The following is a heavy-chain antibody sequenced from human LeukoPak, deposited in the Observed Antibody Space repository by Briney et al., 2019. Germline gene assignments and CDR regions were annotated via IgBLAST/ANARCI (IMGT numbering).Heavy chain of an antibody. CDR1: GFTFSDYY. D-gene: IGHD3-22*01. CDR3: AIQMTMIVVVPYFDY. V-gene: IGHV3-11*04. Sequence: GGSLRLSCAASGFTFSDYYMSWIRQAPGKGLEWLSYTSSSGSTVYYADSVKGRFTVPRDNAKNSLYLHMNSLRAEDTAVYYCAIQMTMIVVVPYFDYWGQGTLVTVSS. J-gene: IGHJ4*02. CDR2: TSSSGSTV.